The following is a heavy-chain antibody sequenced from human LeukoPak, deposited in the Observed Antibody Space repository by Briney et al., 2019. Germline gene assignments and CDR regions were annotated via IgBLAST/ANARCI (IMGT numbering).Heavy chain of an antibody. CDR2: INTDGSST. V-gene: IGHV3-74*03. J-gene: IGHJ4*02. CDR3: AKGEYHQDGIGENRFDN. Sequence: GGSLRLSCAASGFTFSSYWMYWVRQAPGQGLVWLSRINTDGSSTTYADSVKGRFTTSRDNAKNSVFLQMSSLRPEDTAVYYCAKGEYHQDGIGENRFDNWGQGALVTVSS. CDR1: GFTFSSYW. D-gene: IGHD5-24*01.